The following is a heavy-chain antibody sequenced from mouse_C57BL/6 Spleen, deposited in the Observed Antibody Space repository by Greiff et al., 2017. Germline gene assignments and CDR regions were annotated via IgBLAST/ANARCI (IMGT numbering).Heavy chain of an antibody. CDR2: ISGGGGNT. V-gene: IGHV5-9*01. Sequence: DVMLVESGGGLVKPGGSLKLSCAASGFTFSSYTMSWVRQTPEKRLEWVATISGGGGNTYYPDSVKGRFTISRDNAKNTLYLQMSSLRSEDTALYYCARRGYYYGSSRDYAMDYWGQGTSVTVSS. D-gene: IGHD1-1*01. J-gene: IGHJ4*01. CDR3: ARRGYYYGSSRDYAMDY. CDR1: GFTFSSYT.